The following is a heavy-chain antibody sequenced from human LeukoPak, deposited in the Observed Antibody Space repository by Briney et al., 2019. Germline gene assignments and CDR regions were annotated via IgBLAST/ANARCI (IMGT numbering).Heavy chain of an antibody. Sequence: GGSLRLSCAASGFTFSSYWMSWVRQAPGKGLEWVANIKQDGSEKYYVDSVKGRFTISRDNAKNSLYLQMNSLRAEDTAVYYCAREQWELLGRDAFDIWGQGTMVTVSS. CDR1: GFTFSSYW. J-gene: IGHJ3*02. D-gene: IGHD1-26*01. CDR3: AREQWELLGRDAFDI. V-gene: IGHV3-7*01. CDR2: IKQDGSEK.